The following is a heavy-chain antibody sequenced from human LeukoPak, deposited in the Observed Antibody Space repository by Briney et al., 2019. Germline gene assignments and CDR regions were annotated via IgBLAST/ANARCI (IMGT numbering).Heavy chain of an antibody. CDR3: ARDRGYSSSYRYYYYGMDV. CDR1: GGTFSSYA. V-gene: IGHV1-69*04. J-gene: IGHJ6*02. D-gene: IGHD6-6*01. Sequence: SVKVSCTASGGTFSSYAISWVRQAPGQGLEWMGRIIPILGIANYAQKFQGRVTITADKSTSTAYMELSSLRSEDTAVYYCARDRGYSSSYRYYYYGMDVWGQGTTVTVSS. CDR2: IIPILGIA.